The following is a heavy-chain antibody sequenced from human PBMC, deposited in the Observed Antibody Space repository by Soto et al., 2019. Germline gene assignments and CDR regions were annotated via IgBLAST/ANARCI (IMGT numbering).Heavy chain of an antibody. D-gene: IGHD3-9*01. CDR3: ARSPYFDWLLSMNWFDP. CDR1: GYTFTSYG. CDR2: ISAYNGNT. V-gene: IGHV1-18*01. Sequence: GASVKVSCKASGYTFTSYGISWVRQAPGQGLEWMGWISAYNGNTNYAQKLQGRVTMTTDTSTSTAYMELRSLRSDDTAVYYCARSPYFDWLLSMNWFDPWGQGTLVTVSS. J-gene: IGHJ5*02.